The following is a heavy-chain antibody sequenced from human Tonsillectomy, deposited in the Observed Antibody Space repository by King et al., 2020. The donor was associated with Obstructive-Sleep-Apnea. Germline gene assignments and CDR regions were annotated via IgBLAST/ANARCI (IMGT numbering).Heavy chain of an antibody. J-gene: IGHJ4*02. CDR2: ISGSGGSP. V-gene: IGHV3-23*04. CDR3: AKDSMDYDTLTGPVDY. CDR1: GFTFRSYA. D-gene: IGHD3-9*01. Sequence: VQLVESGGGLVQPGGSLRLSCAGSGFTFRSYAMSWVRQAPGKGLEWVSGISGSGGSPYYADSGKGRFTISSDNSKNTLYLQMNSLRAEDTAVYYCAKDSMDYDTLTGPVDYWGQGTLVTVSS.